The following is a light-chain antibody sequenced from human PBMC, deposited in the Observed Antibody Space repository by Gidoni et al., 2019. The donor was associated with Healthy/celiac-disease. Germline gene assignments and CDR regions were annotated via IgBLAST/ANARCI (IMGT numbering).Light chain of an antibody. CDR3: CSYAGSYTFVV. Sequence: QSALTQPRSVSGSPGQSVPISRTGTSSDVCGSNYVSWYPQHPGKAPQLMIYDVSKRPSGVPDRFSGSKSGNTASLTISGLQAEDEADYYCCSYAGSYTFVVFGGGTKLTVL. CDR2: DVS. V-gene: IGLV2-11*01. J-gene: IGLJ2*01. CDR1: SSDVCGSNY.